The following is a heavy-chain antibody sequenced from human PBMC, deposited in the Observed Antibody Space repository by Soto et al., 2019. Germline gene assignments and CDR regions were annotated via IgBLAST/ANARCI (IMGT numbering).Heavy chain of an antibody. Sequence: VKVSCKASGFTFTSSAMQWVRQARGQRLEWIGWIVVGSGNTNYAQKFQERVTITRDMSTSTAYMELSSLRSEDTAVYYCAVPRADFWSGYLTNWGQGTLVTVS. CDR2: IVVGSGNT. D-gene: IGHD3-3*01. CDR3: AVPRADFWSGYLTN. J-gene: IGHJ4*02. CDR1: GFTFTSSA. V-gene: IGHV1-58*02.